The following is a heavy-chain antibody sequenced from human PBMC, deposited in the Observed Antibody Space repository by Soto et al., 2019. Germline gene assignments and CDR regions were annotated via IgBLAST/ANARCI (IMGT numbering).Heavy chain of an antibody. V-gene: IGHV4-59*01. CDR3: ARDRAYYESSGLYFDF. CDR2: IYDSGST. J-gene: IGHJ4*02. CDR1: GDSIRSYY. D-gene: IGHD3-22*01. Sequence: PSETPSLTCTVSGDSIRSYYWSWIRQPPGKGLEWSGYIYDSGSTNYNPSLKSRVTISVDTSKSKFSLKLSSVTAADTAVYYCARDRAYYESSGLYFDFWGQGTLVTVSS.